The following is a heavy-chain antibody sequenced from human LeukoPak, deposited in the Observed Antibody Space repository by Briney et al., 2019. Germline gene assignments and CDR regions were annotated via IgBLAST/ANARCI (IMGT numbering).Heavy chain of an antibody. D-gene: IGHD3-10*01. CDR3: ARGRYYGSGSFFDY. CDR1: GFTFSDYY. J-gene: IGHJ4*02. V-gene: IGHV3-11*01. Sequence: GESLRLSCAASGFTFSDYYMSWIRQPPGKGLEWVSYISSSGSTIYYADSGKGRFTISRDNAKNSLYLQMTSLRAEDTAVYYCARGRYYGSGSFFDYWGQGTLVTVSS. CDR2: ISSSGSTI.